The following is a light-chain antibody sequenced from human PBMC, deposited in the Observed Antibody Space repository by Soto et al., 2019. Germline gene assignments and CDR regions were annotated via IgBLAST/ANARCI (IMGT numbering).Light chain of an antibody. CDR3: SSYTTSTTLEV. Sequence: QPALTQPASVSGSPGQSITISCTGTSSDVGAYNYVSWYQQHPGKAPKLMIYDVSNRPSGVSNRFSGSKSGNTASLTISGLQAEDEADYYCSSYTTSTTLEVFGGGTKLTVL. CDR1: SSDVGAYNY. J-gene: IGLJ2*01. V-gene: IGLV2-14*01. CDR2: DVS.